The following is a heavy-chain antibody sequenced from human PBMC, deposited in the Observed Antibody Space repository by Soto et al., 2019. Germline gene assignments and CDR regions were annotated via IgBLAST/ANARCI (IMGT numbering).Heavy chain of an antibody. V-gene: IGHV1-2*04. CDR3: GRGPGLDIVVVPAAIDS. J-gene: IGHJ4*02. CDR1: GYTFTGYY. CDR2: INPNSGGT. D-gene: IGHD2-2*01. Sequence: QVQLVQSGAEVKKPGASVKVSCKASGYTFTGYYMHWVRQAPGQGLEWMGWINPNSGGTNYAQKFQGWVTMPGDTSISTAYIELSRLRSDDTAGYYCGRGPGLDIVVVPAAIDSWGQGTLVTVSS.